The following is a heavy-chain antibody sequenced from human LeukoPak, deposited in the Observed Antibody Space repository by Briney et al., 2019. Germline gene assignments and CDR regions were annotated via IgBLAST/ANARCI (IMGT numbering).Heavy chain of an antibody. J-gene: IGHJ6*02. Sequence: GGSLRLSCAASGFIFSDYYMSWIRQAPGKGLEWVAYISRSDGMVYYADSVKGRFPVSVENAKSSLFLQMNTLRAEDSAVYYCARGPNHYDYYDLDVWGQGTTVIVSS. V-gene: IGHV3-11*01. CDR1: GFIFSDYY. CDR3: ARGPNHYDYYDLDV. CDR2: ISRSDGMV.